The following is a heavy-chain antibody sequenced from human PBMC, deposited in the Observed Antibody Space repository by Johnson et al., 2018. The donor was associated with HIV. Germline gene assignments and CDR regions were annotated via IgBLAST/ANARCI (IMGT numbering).Heavy chain of an antibody. CDR1: GFTVSSYY. Sequence: VQLVESGGGLIQPGGSLRLSCAASGFTVSSYYMSWVRQAPGKGLEWVSRINSDGSSTSYADSVKGRFTISRDNSKNTLYLQLNSPRAEDTAVYYCASVPMIVVLDGAFDIWGQGTMVTVSS. CDR3: ASVPMIVVLDGAFDI. D-gene: IGHD3-22*01. CDR2: INSDGSST. J-gene: IGHJ3*02. V-gene: IGHV3-74*02.